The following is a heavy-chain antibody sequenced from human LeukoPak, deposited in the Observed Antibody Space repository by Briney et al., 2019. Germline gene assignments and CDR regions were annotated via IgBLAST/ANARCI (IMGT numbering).Heavy chain of an antibody. CDR2: INSGSSHI. CDR1: GFTFSIYS. J-gene: IGHJ4*02. V-gene: IGHV3-21*01. CDR3: GRAFPPLRTSSAGDL. Sequence: GGSLRLSCAASGFTFSIYSMNWVRQAPGKGLEWVSTINSGSSHIQYADSVRGRFTISRDNAENSLFLQMNSLRVEDTAIYYCGRAFPPLRTSSAGDLWGQGILVTVSS. D-gene: IGHD3-16*01.